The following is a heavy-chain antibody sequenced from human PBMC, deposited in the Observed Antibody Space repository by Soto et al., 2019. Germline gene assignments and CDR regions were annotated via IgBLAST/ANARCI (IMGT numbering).Heavy chain of an antibody. J-gene: IGHJ6*03. CDR3: ARWFAAMDPIYYYYYYMDV. Sequence: PSETLSLTCAVSGGSFSGYYWRWIRQPPGKGLEWIGEINHSGSTNYNPSLKSRVTISVDTSKNQFSLKLSSVTAADTAVYYCARWFAAMDPIYYYYYYMDVWGKGTTVT. CDR2: INHSGST. D-gene: IGHD5-18*01. CDR1: GGSFSGYY. V-gene: IGHV4-34*01.